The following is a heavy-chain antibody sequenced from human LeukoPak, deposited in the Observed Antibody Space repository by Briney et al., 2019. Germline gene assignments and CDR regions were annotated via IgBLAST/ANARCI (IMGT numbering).Heavy chain of an antibody. D-gene: IGHD6-13*01. CDR1: GGTFSSYA. V-gene: IGHV1-69*13. J-gene: IGHJ6*02. CDR3: WCIADLTPLYGMDV. Sequence: ASVKVSCKASGGTFSSYAISWVRQAPGQGLEWMGGIIPIFGTANYAQKFQGRVTITADESTSTAYMELSSLRSEDTAVYHCWCIADLTPLYGMDVWGQGTTVTVSS. CDR2: IIPIFGTA.